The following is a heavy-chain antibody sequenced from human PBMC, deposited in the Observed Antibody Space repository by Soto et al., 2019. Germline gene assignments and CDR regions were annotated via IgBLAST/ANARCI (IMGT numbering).Heavy chain of an antibody. V-gene: IGHV3-23*01. CDR1: GFTFISYA. CDR3: AKDGRGYYGSGIYGWLDP. D-gene: IGHD3-10*01. Sequence: EVQLLESGGGLVQPGGSLRLSCAASGFTFISYAMSWVRQAPGKGLEWVSVISTSGDSTYYADSVKGRFTISRDNSKITLVFQMNSLRAEDTALYFCAKDGRGYYGSGIYGWLDPWGQGTLVTVSS. CDR2: ISTSGDST. J-gene: IGHJ5*02.